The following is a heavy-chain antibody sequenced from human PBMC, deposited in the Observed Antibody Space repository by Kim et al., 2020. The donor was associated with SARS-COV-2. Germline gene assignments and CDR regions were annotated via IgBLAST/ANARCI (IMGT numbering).Heavy chain of an antibody. CDR1: GGTFSSYA. Sequence: SVKVSCKASGGTFSSYAISWVRQAPGQGLEWMGGIIPIFGTANYAQKFQGRVTITGDESTSTAYMELSSLRSEDTAVYYCARQNRGDSSSWYSGHYGMDVWGQGSTVTVSS. V-gene: IGHV1-69*13. CDR3: ARQNRGDSSSWYSGHYGMDV. D-gene: IGHD6-13*01. J-gene: IGHJ6*02. CDR2: IIPIFGTA.